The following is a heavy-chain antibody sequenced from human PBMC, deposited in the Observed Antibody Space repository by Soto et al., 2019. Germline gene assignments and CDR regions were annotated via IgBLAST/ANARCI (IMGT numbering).Heavy chain of an antibody. D-gene: IGHD1-26*01. CDR3: AKTYSGSYSPFDY. Sequence: SDTLSLTCTVSGGSLSSSSYYWGWIRQPPGKGLEWIGSIYYSGSTYYNPSLKSRVTISVDTSKNQFSLKLSSVTAADTAVYYCAKTYSGSYSPFDYWGQGTLVTSPQ. CDR2: IYYSGST. V-gene: IGHV4-39*01. CDR1: GGSLSSSSYY. J-gene: IGHJ4*02.